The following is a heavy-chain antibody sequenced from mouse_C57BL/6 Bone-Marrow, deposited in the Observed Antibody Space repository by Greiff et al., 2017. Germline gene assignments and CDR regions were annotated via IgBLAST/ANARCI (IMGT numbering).Heavy chain of an antibody. CDR1: GYAFSSSW. V-gene: IGHV1-82*01. J-gene: IGHJ3*01. D-gene: IGHD1-1*01. CDR3: ASYGRAWFAY. Sequence: QVQLQQSGPELVKPGASVKISCKASGYAFSSSWMNWVKQRPGKGLEWIGRIYPGDGDTNYNGKFKGKATLTADKSSSTAYMQLSSLTSEDSAVXFCASYGRAWFAYWGQGTLVTVSA. CDR2: IYPGDGDT.